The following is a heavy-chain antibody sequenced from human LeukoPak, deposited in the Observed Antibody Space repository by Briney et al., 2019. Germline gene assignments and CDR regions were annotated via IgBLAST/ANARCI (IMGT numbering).Heavy chain of an antibody. J-gene: IGHJ4*02. CDR1: GGSISSSSYY. D-gene: IGHD3-22*01. V-gene: IGHV4-39*07. CDR3: ARGAHSSGYGAPFKGFDY. Sequence: PSETLSLTCTVSGGSISSSSYYWGWIRQPPGKGLEWIGSIYYSGSTYYNPSLKSRVTISVDTSKNQFSLKLSSVTAADTAVYYCARGAHSSGYGAPFKGFDYWGQGTLVTVSS. CDR2: IYYSGST.